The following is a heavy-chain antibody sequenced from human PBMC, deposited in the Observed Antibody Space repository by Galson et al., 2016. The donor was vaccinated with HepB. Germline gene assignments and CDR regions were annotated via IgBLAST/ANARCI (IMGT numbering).Heavy chain of an antibody. Sequence: SLRLSCAASGFTLSNYAMSWVRQAPGKGLEWVSDTSGSGITTYYADSVKGRFTISRDNSKKTVYLQMSSLRAEDTAVYYCARLFGGYIDYWGQGTLVTASS. D-gene: IGHD2-15*01. CDR3: ARLFGGYIDY. J-gene: IGHJ4*02. CDR2: TSGSGITT. V-gene: IGHV3-23*01. CDR1: GFTLSNYA.